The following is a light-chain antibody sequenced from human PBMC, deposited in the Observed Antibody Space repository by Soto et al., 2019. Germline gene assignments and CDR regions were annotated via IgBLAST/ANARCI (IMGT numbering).Light chain of an antibody. V-gene: IGLV2-14*03. CDR1: NSDVGGYNY. CDR3: SSYTSSSTWV. CDR2: DVS. J-gene: IGLJ3*02. Sequence: QSALTQPASVSGSPGQSITISCTGTNSDVGGYNYVSWYQHHPGKAPKLMIYDVSDRPSGVSNRFSGSKSNNTASLTISGLQAEDEADYYCSSYTSSSTWVFGGGTKLPS.